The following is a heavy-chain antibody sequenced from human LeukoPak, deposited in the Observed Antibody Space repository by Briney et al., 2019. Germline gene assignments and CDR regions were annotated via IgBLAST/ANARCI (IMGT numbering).Heavy chain of an antibody. Sequence: GGSLRLSCAASGFTFSSYEMNWVRQAPGKGLEWVSYISSSGSTIYYADSVKGRFTISRDNSKNTLYLQMNSLRAEDTAVYYCARDSGYCSSTSCRPSYYYYYMDVWGKGTTVTISS. J-gene: IGHJ6*03. CDR1: GFTFSSYE. CDR2: ISSSGSTI. D-gene: IGHD2-2*01. CDR3: ARDSGYCSSTSCRPSYYYYYMDV. V-gene: IGHV3-48*03.